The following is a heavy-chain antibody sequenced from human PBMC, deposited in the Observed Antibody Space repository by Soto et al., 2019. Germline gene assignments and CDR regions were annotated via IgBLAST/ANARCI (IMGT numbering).Heavy chain of an antibody. Sequence: QVQLQESGPGLVKPSETLSLTCTVSGGSISSYYWSWIRQPPGKGLEWIGYIYYSGSTNYNPSLKXRXPXXVDTSKNQFSLKLSSVTAADTAVYYCARDRKILDYWGQGTLVTVSS. CDR3: ARDRKILDY. J-gene: IGHJ4*02. CDR2: IYYSGST. CDR1: GGSISSYY. V-gene: IGHV4-59*01.